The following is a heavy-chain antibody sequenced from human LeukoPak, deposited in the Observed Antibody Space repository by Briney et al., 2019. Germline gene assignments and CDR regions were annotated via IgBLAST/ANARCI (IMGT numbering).Heavy chain of an antibody. CDR3: ARVHGSGSLGSIGIDY. J-gene: IGHJ4*02. V-gene: IGHV3-21*01. D-gene: IGHD3-10*01. CDR1: GFTFSSYS. CDR2: ISSSSSYI. Sequence: GRSLRLSCAASGFTFSSYSMNWVRQPPGKGLEWVSSISSSSSYIYYADSVKGRFTNSRDNAKKSLYLQMNSLRAEDTAVYYCARVHGSGSLGSIGIDYWGQGTLVTVSS.